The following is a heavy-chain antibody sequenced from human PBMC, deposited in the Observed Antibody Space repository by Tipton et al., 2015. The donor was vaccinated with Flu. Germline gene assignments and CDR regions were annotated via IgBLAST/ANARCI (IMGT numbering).Heavy chain of an antibody. D-gene: IGHD2-15*01. J-gene: IGHJ5*02. CDR3: ARRYCRGGSWVTGGFAP. CDR1: GYSISGGAY. V-gene: IGHV4-38-2*01. Sequence: LRLSCAVSGYSISGGAYWGGIRQPPGRGLGGIGIIDNSGSTYYTPSLKSRVTLSVDTSKNQFSLKLSAVTAADTAVYYCARRYCRGGSWVTGGFAPWGQGTLVTVSS. CDR2: IDNSGST.